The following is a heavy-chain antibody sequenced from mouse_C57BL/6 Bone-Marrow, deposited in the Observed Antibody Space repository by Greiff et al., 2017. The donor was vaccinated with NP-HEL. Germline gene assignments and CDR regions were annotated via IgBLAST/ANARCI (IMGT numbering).Heavy chain of an antibody. D-gene: IGHD2-3*01. CDR3: ARHDGYYEDFDY. Sequence: QVQLQQSGAELVKPGASVNISCKASGYAFSSYWMNWVKQRPGKGLEWIGQIYPGDGDTNYNVKFKGKATLTADKSSSTAYMQLSSLTSEDSAVYFCARHDGYYEDFDYWGQGTTLTVSS. J-gene: IGHJ2*01. CDR2: IYPGDGDT. CDR1: GYAFSSYW. V-gene: IGHV1-80*01.